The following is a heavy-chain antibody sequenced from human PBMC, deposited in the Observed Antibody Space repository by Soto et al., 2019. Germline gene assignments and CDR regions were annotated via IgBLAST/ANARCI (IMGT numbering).Heavy chain of an antibody. J-gene: IGHJ5*02. CDR3: ARGVGSGTYYKQYNLLDP. CDR2: INTYNGNT. Sequence: GPSVKVSCKASGYTFTNYGISWVRQAPGQGLEWMGWINTYNGNTNHAQKLQGRVTMTTDTSTSTAYMELRSLRSDDTAVYYCARGVGSGTYYKQYNLLDPWGQGTLVTVSS. V-gene: IGHV1-18*01. CDR1: GYTFTNYG. D-gene: IGHD3-10*01.